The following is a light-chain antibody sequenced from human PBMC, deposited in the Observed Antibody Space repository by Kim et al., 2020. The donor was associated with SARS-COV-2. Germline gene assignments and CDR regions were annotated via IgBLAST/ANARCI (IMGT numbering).Light chain of an antibody. CDR1: QSVSSSY. CDR2: GAS. V-gene: IGKV3-20*01. Sequence: EIVLTQSPDTLSLSPGERATLSCRASQSVSSSYLAWYQQKPGQAPRLLIYGASNRATGIPDRFSGSGSGTDFTLTISRLEPEDFAVYYCQQFGGSPLLTFGPGTKVDIK. J-gene: IGKJ3*01. CDR3: QQFGGSPLLT.